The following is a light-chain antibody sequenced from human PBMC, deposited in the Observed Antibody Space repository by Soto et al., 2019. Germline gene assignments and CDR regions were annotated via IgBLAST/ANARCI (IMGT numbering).Light chain of an antibody. CDR1: QSVNTY. Sequence: EIVLTQSPATLSLSPGERATLSCRASQSVNTYLGWYQQRPGQAPILLIYDASNRATGIPARFSGSGSGTDFTLTISSLEPEDFAVYYCQQRSSWPLTFGGGTKVDIX. CDR3: QQRSSWPLT. J-gene: IGKJ4*01. V-gene: IGKV3-11*01. CDR2: DAS.